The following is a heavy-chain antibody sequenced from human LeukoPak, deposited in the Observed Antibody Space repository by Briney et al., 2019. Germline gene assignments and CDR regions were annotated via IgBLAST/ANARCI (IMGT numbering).Heavy chain of an antibody. J-gene: IGHJ4*02. CDR2: IWYDGSNK. CDR1: GFTFSSYG. Sequence: GGSLRLSCAASGFTFSSYGMHWVGQAPGKGLEWVAVIWYDGSNKYCADSVKGRFTISRDNSKKTLYLQRNSLRAEDTAVYYCARDSSYGSGSQEYWGQGTLVTVSS. D-gene: IGHD3-10*01. CDR3: ARDSSYGSGSQEY. V-gene: IGHV3-33*01.